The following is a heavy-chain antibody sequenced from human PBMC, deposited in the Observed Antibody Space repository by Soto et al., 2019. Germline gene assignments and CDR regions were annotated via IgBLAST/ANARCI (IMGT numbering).Heavy chain of an antibody. CDR3: ARDNGMAGSFDP. V-gene: IGHV3-48*02. CDR2: IISSSTTI. J-gene: IGHJ5*02. Sequence: EVQLVESGGGLVKRGGSLRLSCAASGFTFSSYSMNWVRQAPGKGLEWIAYIISSSTTIFYADSVKGRFTISRDNAKSSLYLQMNGLRDEDTAVYYFARDNGMAGSFDPLGQGTLVTVSS. D-gene: IGHD2-8*01. CDR1: GFTFSSYS.